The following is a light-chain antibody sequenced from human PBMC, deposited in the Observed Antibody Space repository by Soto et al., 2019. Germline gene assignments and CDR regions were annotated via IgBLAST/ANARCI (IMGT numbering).Light chain of an antibody. CDR1: SSDVGGYNY. CDR3: SSYTSSSTLVV. V-gene: IGLV2-14*01. Sequence: QSALTQPASVSGSPGQSITISCTGTSSDVGGYNYVSWYQQHTGKAPKLMNYDVSNRPSGVSNRFSGSKSGNTASLTISGLQAEDEADYYCSSYTSSSTLVVFGGGTKLPVL. CDR2: DVS. J-gene: IGLJ2*01.